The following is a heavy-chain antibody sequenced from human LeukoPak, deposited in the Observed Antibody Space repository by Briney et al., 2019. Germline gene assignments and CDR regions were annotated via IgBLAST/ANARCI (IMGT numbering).Heavy chain of an antibody. CDR1: GFTFDDYA. D-gene: IGHD2-2*02. J-gene: IGHJ6*03. V-gene: IGHV3-9*01. CDR3: AKDGRYCSSTSCYNSYYYYMDV. Sequence: PGGSLRLSCAASGFTFDDYAMRWVRQAPGKGLEWDSGISWNSGSIGYADSVKGRFTISRDNAKNSLYLQMNSLRAEDTALYYCAKDGRYCSSTSCYNSYYYYMDVWGKGTTVTVSS. CDR2: ISWNSGSI.